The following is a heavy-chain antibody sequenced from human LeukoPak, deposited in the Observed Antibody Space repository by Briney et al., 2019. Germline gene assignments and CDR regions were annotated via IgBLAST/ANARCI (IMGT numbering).Heavy chain of an antibody. CDR2: ISDAGGAT. Sequence: LRLSCAASGFAFNSYAMAWVRQAPGKGLDWVSTISDAGGATYYADSVKGRFTISKDSSTQTLSLQMNNLRAEDTAVYYCAKAIGQEVPAGSRWYDPWGQGTLVTVSS. CDR1: GFAFNSYA. V-gene: IGHV3-23*01. D-gene: IGHD6-13*01. J-gene: IGHJ5*02. CDR3: AKAIGQEVPAGSRWYDP.